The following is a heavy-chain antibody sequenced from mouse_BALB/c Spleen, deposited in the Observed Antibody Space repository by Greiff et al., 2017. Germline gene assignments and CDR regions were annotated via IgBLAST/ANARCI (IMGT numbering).Heavy chain of an antibody. V-gene: IGHV14-1*02. CDR3: ASSTATAMDY. D-gene: IGHD1-2*01. CDR2: IDPENGNT. J-gene: IGHJ4*01. Sequence: VQLKESGAELVRPGALVKLSCKASGFNIKDYYMHWVKQRPEQGLEWIGWIDPENGNTIYDPKFQGKASITADTSSNTAYLQLSSLTSEDTAVYYCASSTATAMDYWGQGTSVTVSS. CDR1: GFNIKDYY.